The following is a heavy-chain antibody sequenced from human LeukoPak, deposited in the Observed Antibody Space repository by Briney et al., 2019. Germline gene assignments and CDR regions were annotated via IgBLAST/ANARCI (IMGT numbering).Heavy chain of an antibody. CDR2: ISAYNGNT. CDR3: ARDQSGYYMRYYYYYMDV. V-gene: IGHV1-18*01. J-gene: IGHJ6*03. D-gene: IGHD3-3*01. Sequence: ASVKVSCKASGYTFTSYGISWVRQAPGQGLEWMGWISAYNGNTNYAQKLQGRVTITTDTSTSTAYMELRSLRSDDTAVYYCARDQSGYYMRYYYYYMDVWGKGTTVTVSS. CDR1: GYTFTSYG.